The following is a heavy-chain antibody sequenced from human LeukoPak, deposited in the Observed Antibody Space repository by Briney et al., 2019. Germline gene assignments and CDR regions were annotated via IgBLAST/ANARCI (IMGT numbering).Heavy chain of an antibody. CDR1: GGSISSGDYY. J-gene: IGHJ4*02. V-gene: IGHV4-30-4*08. D-gene: IGHD3-10*01. CDR3: ARGQAYYYGFDY. CDR2: IYYSGTT. Sequence: SQTLSLTCTVSGGSISSGDYYWSWIRQPPGKGLEWIGYIYYSGTTYYNPSLKSRLTISVDTSKNQFSLKLSSVTAADTAVYYCARGQAYYYGFDYWGQRTLVTVSS.